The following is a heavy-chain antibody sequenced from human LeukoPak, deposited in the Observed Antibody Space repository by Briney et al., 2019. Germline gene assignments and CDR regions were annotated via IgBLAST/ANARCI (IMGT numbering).Heavy chain of an antibody. CDR3: ARRSPTYGVPKRWFDP. CDR2: IYYSGST. Sequence: KSSETLSLTCTVSGGSISSSSYYWGWIRQPPGRGLEWIGSIYYSGSTYYNPSLKSRVTISVDTSKNQFSLKLSSVTAADTAVYYCARRSPTYGVPKRWFDPWGQGTLVTVSS. J-gene: IGHJ5*02. V-gene: IGHV4-39*07. D-gene: IGHD4-17*01. CDR1: GGSISSSSYY.